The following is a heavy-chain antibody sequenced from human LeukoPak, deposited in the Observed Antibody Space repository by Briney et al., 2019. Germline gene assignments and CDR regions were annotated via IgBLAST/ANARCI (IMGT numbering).Heavy chain of an antibody. V-gene: IGHV4-59*08. CDR2: IYYSGIA. Sequence: SETLSLTCTASGGSISTSYWNWIRQPPGKGLEWIGYIYYSGIANYNPSLKSRVTISVDTSKNQFSLKLSSVTAADTAVYYCTSLTLGGYGMDVWGRGTTVTVSS. CDR3: TSLTLGGYGMDV. CDR1: GGSISTSY. D-gene: IGHD3-16*01. J-gene: IGHJ6*02.